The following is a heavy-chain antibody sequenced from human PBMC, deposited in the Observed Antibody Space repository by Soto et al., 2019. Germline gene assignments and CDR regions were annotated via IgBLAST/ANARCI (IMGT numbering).Heavy chain of an antibody. D-gene: IGHD3-22*01. CDR1: GYTFTSFY. CDR3: ARGLGTGYYKHVFDF. Sequence: GASVKVSCKASGYTFTSFYMHWVRQAPGQGLGWMGIINPSGGSTTYAQKFQGRVTMTRDTSTSTVYMELSSLRSEDSAVYYCARGLGTGYYKHVFDFWGQGTMVTVSS. V-gene: IGHV1-46*01. CDR2: INPSGGST. J-gene: IGHJ3*01.